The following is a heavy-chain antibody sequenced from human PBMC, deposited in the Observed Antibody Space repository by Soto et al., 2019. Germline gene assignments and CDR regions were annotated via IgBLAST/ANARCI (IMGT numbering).Heavy chain of an antibody. J-gene: IGHJ3*02. D-gene: IGHD6-19*01. CDR3: ARDLSSGWYPDAFDI. V-gene: IGHV3-66*01. CDR1: VFTVSGNY. Sequence: PGGSLRLSCAAPVFTVSGNYMNWVRQAPGKGLEWVSVIYSDGRTYYADSVKGRFTISRDNSRNTLYLQMNSLRVEDTAVYYCARDLSSGWYPDAFDIWGQGTMVTVSS. CDR2: IYSDGRT.